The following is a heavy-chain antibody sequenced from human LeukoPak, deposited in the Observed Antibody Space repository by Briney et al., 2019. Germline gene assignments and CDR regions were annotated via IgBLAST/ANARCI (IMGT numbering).Heavy chain of an antibody. CDR3: ARDIPTDPGYCSGGSCFYYYYGMDV. V-gene: IGHV1-46*01. J-gene: IGHJ6*02. CDR1: GYTFTSYY. Sequence: ASVKVSCKASGYTFTSYYMHWVRQAPGQGLEWMGIINPSGGSTSYAQKFQGRVTMTRDTSTSTVYMELSSLRPEDTAVYYCARDIPTDPGYCSGGSCFYYYYGMDVWGQGTTVTVSS. CDR2: INPSGGST. D-gene: IGHD2-15*01.